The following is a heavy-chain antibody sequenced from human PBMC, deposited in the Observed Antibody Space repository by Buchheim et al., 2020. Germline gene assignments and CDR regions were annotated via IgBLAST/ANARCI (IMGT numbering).Heavy chain of an antibody. D-gene: IGHD3-10*01. J-gene: IGHJ4*02. CDR1: GYTFTNYY. CDR2: INPSGGGT. Sequence: QVQLVQSGAEVKKPGASVKVSCKASGYTFTNYYLHWVRQAPGQGLEWVGIINPSGGGTNSAQEVQGRITMTRDTSTGTVYMELSSLRSEDTAVYYCARYGSGSYDYWGQGTL. V-gene: IGHV1-46*01. CDR3: ARYGSGSYDY.